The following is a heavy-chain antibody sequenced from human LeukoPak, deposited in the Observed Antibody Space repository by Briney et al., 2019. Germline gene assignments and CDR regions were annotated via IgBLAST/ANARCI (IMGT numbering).Heavy chain of an antibody. Sequence: ASVKVSCKASGYTFTGYYMHWVRQAPGQGLEWMGWINPNSGGTNYAQKFQGRVTMTTDTSTSTAYMELRSLRSDDTAVYYCARVTKEYYDILTGPITGFDYWGQGTLVTVSS. CDR1: GYTFTGYY. CDR2: INPNSGGT. J-gene: IGHJ4*02. V-gene: IGHV1-2*02. CDR3: ARVTKEYYDILTGPITGFDY. D-gene: IGHD3-9*01.